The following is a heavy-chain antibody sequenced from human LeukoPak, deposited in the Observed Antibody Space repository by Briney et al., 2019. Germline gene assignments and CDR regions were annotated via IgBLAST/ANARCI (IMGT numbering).Heavy chain of an antibody. CDR2: INHSGST. D-gene: IGHD1-1*01. CDR3: ATTTS. CDR1: GGSFSGYY. Sequence: SETLSLTCAVYGGSFSGYYWSWIRQPLGKGLEWIGEINHSGSTNYNPSLKSRVTISVDTSKNQFSLKLSSVTAADTAVYYCATTTSWGQGTLVTVSS. V-gene: IGHV4-34*01. J-gene: IGHJ5*02.